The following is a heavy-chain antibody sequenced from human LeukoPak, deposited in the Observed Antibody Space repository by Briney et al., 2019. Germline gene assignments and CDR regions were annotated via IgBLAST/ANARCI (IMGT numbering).Heavy chain of an antibody. D-gene: IGHD4-17*01. J-gene: IGHJ4*02. Sequence: GGSLRLSCAASGFTFTNYAMCWVRQAPGKGLEWVSAITNSGSSTYYADSVRGRFTISRDNSKNTPYLQINSLRAEDTAVYYCARREPTVTTPYQDYFDYWGQGTLVTVSS. CDR1: GFTFTNYA. CDR3: ARREPTVTTPYQDYFDY. CDR2: ITNSGSST. V-gene: IGHV3-23*01.